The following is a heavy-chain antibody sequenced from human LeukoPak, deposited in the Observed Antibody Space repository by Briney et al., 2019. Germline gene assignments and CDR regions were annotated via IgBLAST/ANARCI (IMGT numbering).Heavy chain of an antibody. Sequence: PGGSLRLSCAASGFIFSDYYMTWIRQAPGKGLEWLSYISGSGSDTNYADSVKGRFTTSRDNAKNSLYLQMNSLRAEDTAVYYCARDGYSYGQGYFDYWGQGTLVTVSS. J-gene: IGHJ4*02. V-gene: IGHV3-11*06. D-gene: IGHD5-18*01. CDR2: ISGSGSDT. CDR3: ARDGYSYGQGYFDY. CDR1: GFIFSDYY.